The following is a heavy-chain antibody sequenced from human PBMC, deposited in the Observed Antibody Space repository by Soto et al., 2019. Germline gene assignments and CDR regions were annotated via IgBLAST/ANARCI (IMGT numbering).Heavy chain of an antibody. J-gene: IGHJ6*02. CDR2: ISSSGSTI. CDR3: ARDRNSGYDSAYYGMDV. CDR1: GFTFSDYY. V-gene: IGHV3-11*01. D-gene: IGHD5-12*01. Sequence: PGGSLRLSCAASGFTFSDYYMSWIRQAPGKGLEWVSYISSSGSTIYYADSVKGRFTISRDNAKNSLYLQMNSLRAEDTAVYYCARDRNSGYDSAYYGMDVWGQGTTVTVYS.